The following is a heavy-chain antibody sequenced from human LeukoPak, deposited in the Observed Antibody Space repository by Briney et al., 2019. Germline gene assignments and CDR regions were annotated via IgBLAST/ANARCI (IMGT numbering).Heavy chain of an antibody. CDR1: GFTVSSNY. D-gene: IGHD4-17*01. CDR2: IYSGGST. V-gene: IGHV3-53*01. Sequence: GGLRRLSCAASGFTVSSNYMSWGRQAPGKGLEWVSVIYSGGSTYYADSLKGRFTISRDNSKNTLYLQMNSLRAEDTAVYYCVRGDYGDYSLFDYWVQGTLATVPS. CDR3: VRGDYGDYSLFDY. J-gene: IGHJ4*02.